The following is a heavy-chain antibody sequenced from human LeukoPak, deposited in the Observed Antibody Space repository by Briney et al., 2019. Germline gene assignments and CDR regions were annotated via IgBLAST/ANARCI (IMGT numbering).Heavy chain of an antibody. CDR3: AREDYVGTTWSWFDP. Sequence: SQTLSLTCAISGDSVSSKSAAWNWIRQSPSRGLEWLGRTYYRSKWYNDYAVSVKSRININPDTSKNQFSLQLNSVSPEDTGVYSGAREDYVGTTWSWFDPWGQGTPVTVSS. CDR2: TYYRSKWYN. D-gene: IGHD1-26*01. J-gene: IGHJ5*02. CDR1: GDSVSSKSAA. V-gene: IGHV6-1*01.